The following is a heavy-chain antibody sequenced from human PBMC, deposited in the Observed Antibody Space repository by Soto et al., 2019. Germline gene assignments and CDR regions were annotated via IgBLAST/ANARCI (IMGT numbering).Heavy chain of an antibody. J-gene: IGHJ5*02. CDR3: AKGGIRGVIMT. CDR2: ISGSGGST. Sequence: EVQLLESGGGLVQPGGSLRLYCAASGFTFSSYAMSWVRQAPGKGLEWVSAISGSGGSTYYADSVKGRFTTSRDNSKNTLYLQMNSLRAEDTAVYYCAKGGIRGVIMTWGQGTLVTVSS. D-gene: IGHD3-10*01. V-gene: IGHV3-23*01. CDR1: GFTFSSYA.